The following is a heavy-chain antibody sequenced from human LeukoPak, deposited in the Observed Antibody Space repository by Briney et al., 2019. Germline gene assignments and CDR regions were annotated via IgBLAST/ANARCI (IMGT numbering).Heavy chain of an antibody. CDR2: INPGGANT. D-gene: IGHD3-22*01. V-gene: IGHV1-46*01. Sequence: ASVKVSCKASEYTFTSYYIHWVRQAPGHGLEWMGIINPGGANTRYAQKFQGRVAMTRDTSTSTVYMQLTSLTSEDTAVYYCARGGAVITGFVAYWGQGTLVTVSS. J-gene: IGHJ4*02. CDR3: ARGGAVITGFVAY. CDR1: EYTFTSYY.